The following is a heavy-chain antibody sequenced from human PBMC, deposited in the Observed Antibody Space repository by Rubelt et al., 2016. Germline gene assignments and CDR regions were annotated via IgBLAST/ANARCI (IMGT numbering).Heavy chain of an antibody. V-gene: IGHV3-7*03. Sequence: GGSLRLSCAASGFTFSYHFINWVRPAPGTGLAWVAHIHQDGSEKKYVDPVKGRFPISSDNAKNPPISHTSTLRAEATAVYSCARAPQVYCSYGLEVWGQGTTVTVSS. CDR2: IHQDGSEK. D-gene: IGHD5/OR15-5a*01. CDR3: ARAPQVYCSYGLEV. J-gene: IGHJ6*02. CDR1: GFTFSYHF.